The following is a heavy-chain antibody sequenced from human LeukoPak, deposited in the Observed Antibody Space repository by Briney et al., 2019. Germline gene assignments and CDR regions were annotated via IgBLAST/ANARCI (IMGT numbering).Heavy chain of an antibody. CDR2: LYHSGST. D-gene: IGHD3-16*01. V-gene: IGHV4-38-2*02. Sequence: SETLSLTCTVSGYSISSGYYWGWIRQPPGNGLEWIGCLYHSGSTYYSPSLSSRVTMSVDTSKNHFSLKLTSVTAADTAMYHCARIHSHAYSSYWGQGSLVTVSS. CDR3: ARIHSHAYSSY. J-gene: IGHJ4*02. CDR1: GYSISSGYY.